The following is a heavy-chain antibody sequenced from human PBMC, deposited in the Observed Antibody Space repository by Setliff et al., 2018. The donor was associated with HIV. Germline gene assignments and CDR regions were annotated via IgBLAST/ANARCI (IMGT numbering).Heavy chain of an antibody. Sequence: SETLSLTCAVSGGSISSTNWWSWVRQPPGKGLEWIGEIYHSGSTNYKPSLKSRVTISVDKSKNQFSLKLSSVTAADTAVYYCARDPWVRGVIMAPDYLGQGTLVTVSS. CDR1: GGSISSTNW. CDR3: ARDPWVRGVIMAPDY. CDR2: IYHSGST. D-gene: IGHD3-10*01. J-gene: IGHJ4*02. V-gene: IGHV4-4*02.